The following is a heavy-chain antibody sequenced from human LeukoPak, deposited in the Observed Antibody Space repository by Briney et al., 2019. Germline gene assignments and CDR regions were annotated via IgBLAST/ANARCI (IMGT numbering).Heavy chain of an antibody. V-gene: IGHV3-23*01. CDR1: GFTFSSYA. CDR2: ISGSGGST. Sequence: PGGSLRLSCAASGFTFSSYAMSWVRQAPGKGLEWVSAISGSGGSTYYADSVKGRLTISRDNSKNTLFLQMNSLRAEDTAVYYCARGSSTWYYYFDYWGQGTLVTVSS. J-gene: IGHJ4*02. D-gene: IGHD6-13*01. CDR3: ARGSSTWYYYFDY.